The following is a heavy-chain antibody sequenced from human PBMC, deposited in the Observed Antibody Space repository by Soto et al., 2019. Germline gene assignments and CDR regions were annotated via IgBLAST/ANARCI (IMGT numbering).Heavy chain of an antibody. D-gene: IGHD5-12*01. CDR1: GFTFSSYA. V-gene: IGHV3-23*01. CDR3: AKDSTSSGYDFFRDIDY. J-gene: IGHJ4*02. CDR2: ISGSGGST. Sequence: GGSLRLSCAASGFTFSSYAMSWVRQAPGKGLEWVSAISGSGGSTYYADSVKGRFTISRDNSKNTLYLQMNSLRAEDTAVYYCAKDSTSSGYDFFRDIDYWGQGTLVTVSS.